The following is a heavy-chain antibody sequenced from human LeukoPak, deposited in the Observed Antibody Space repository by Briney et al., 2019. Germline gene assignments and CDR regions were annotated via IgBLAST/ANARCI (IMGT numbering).Heavy chain of an antibody. J-gene: IGHJ4*02. Sequence: GGSLRLSCAASGFTVSTYYMTWVRQAPGKGLECVSVIYGGGSTYYADSVKGRFTVSRDNSKNTLYLQMNSLRAEDTAMYYCARGLGYCTSTTCLLPFDYWGQGTLVTVSS. D-gene: IGHD2-2*01. CDR3: ARGLGYCTSTTCLLPFDY. CDR1: GFTVSTYY. V-gene: IGHV3-53*01. CDR2: IYGGGST.